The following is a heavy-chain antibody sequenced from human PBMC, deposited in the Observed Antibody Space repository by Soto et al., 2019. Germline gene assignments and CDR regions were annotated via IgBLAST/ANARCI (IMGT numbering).Heavy chain of an antibody. Sequence: SENLSLTCTVSGASISTYYWSWVRQPPGKGLEWIGYIHDSGSTYYNPSLKSRVTMSLDASRNQFFLQLNSVTAADTAVYYRARESAGSGKNNWFDPWGQGMLVT. CDR3: ARESAGSGKNNWFDP. V-gene: IGHV4-59*01. J-gene: IGHJ5*02. CDR1: GASISTYY. D-gene: IGHD3-10*01. CDR2: IHDSGST.